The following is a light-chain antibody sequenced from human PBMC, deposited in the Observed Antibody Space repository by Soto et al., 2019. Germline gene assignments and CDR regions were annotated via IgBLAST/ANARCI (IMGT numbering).Light chain of an antibody. V-gene: IGKV1-39*01. CDR2: GAS. J-gene: IGKJ5*01. Sequence: IQITQSPSPLSASVGDRVTITCRASQTISTYLNWYQQKPGKAPKLLIYGASSLQSGVPSRFSGSGSGTDFTPTISSLQPEDFATYYCQQSYSTPVTFGQGTRLEIK. CDR3: QQSYSTPVT. CDR1: QTISTY.